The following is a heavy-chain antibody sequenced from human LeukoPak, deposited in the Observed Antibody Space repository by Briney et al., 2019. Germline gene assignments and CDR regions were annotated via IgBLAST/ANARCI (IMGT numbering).Heavy chain of an antibody. J-gene: IGHJ4*02. D-gene: IGHD1-7*01. V-gene: IGHV3-23*01. CDR1: GFTFSSYA. CDR3: AKDPNYVVIDY. Sequence: WGSLRLSCAASGFTFSSYAMSWVRQAPGKGLEWVSAISGSGGSTYYVDSVKGRFTISRDNSKNTLYLQMNSLRAEDTAVYYCAKDPNYVVIDYWGQGTLVTVSS. CDR2: ISGSGGST.